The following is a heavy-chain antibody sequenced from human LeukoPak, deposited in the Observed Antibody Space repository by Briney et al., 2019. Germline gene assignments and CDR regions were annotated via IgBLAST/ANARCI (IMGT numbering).Heavy chain of an antibody. CDR1: GFTFSGYW. D-gene: IGHD1-26*01. Sequence: GGSLRLSCTASGFTFSGYWMNCVRQAPGKGLVWVSRIGSDGGSTTYADSVKGRFTISRDNAKNTLYLQMTSLGAEDTAVYYCARGGSGNFYYWGQGTLVTVSS. CDR2: IGSDGGST. J-gene: IGHJ4*02. CDR3: ARGGSGNFYY. V-gene: IGHV3-74*03.